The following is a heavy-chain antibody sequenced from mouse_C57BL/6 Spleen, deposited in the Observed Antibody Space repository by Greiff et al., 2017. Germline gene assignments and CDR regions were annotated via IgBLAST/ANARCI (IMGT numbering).Heavy chain of an antibody. J-gene: IGHJ2*01. CDR3: ARATTPVGGYFDY. CDR1: GYTFTDYY. D-gene: IGHD1-1*01. Sequence: QVQLKQSGAELVRPGASVKLSCKASGYTFTDYYINWVKQRPGQGLEWIARIYPGSGNTYYNEKFKGKATLTAEKSSSTAYMQLSSLTSEDSAVYFCARATTPVGGYFDYWGQGTTLTVSS. CDR2: IYPGSGNT. V-gene: IGHV1-76*01.